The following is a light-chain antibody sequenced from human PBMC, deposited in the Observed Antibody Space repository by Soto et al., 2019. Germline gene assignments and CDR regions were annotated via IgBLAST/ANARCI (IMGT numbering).Light chain of an antibody. CDR3: QQSYSTPRT. CDR2: AAS. CDR1: QSISSY. J-gene: IGKJ1*01. V-gene: IGKV1-39*01. Sequence: DIQMTQSPPSLSASVGDRVTITCRASQSISSYLNWYQQKPGKAPKLLIHAASSLQSGVPSRFSGSGSGTDFTLTISSLQPEDFATYYCQQSYSTPRTFGQGSKVDIK.